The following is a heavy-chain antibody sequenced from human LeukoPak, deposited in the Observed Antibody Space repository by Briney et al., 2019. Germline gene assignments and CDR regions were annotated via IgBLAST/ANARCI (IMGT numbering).Heavy chain of an antibody. Sequence: GGSLRLSCTASGFTFSSYGIHWVRQAPGKGLEWVAFIQYDGSNKYYADSVKGRFTISRDNSKNTLYLQMNSLRAEDTAVYYCARDEYDILTGYNWFDPWGQGTLVTVSS. D-gene: IGHD3-9*01. CDR1: GFTFSSYG. V-gene: IGHV3-30*02. CDR3: ARDEYDILTGYNWFDP. CDR2: IQYDGSNK. J-gene: IGHJ5*02.